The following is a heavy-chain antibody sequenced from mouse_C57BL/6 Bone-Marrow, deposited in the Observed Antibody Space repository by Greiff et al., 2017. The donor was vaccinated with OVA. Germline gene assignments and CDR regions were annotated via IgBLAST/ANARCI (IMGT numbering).Heavy chain of an antibody. CDR1: GYSITSGYY. V-gene: IGHV3-6*01. CDR2: ISYDGSN. CDR3: ARGGGYYPFAY. D-gene: IGHD2-3*01. Sequence: EVKLEESGPGLVKPSQSLSLTCSVTGYSITSGYYWNWIRQFPGNKLEWMGYISYDGSNNYNPSLKNRISITRDTSKNQFFLKLNSVTTEDTATYYCARGGGYYPFAYWGQGTLVTVSA. J-gene: IGHJ3*01.